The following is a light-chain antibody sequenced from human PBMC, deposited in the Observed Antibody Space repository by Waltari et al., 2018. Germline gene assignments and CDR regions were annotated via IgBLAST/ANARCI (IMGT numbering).Light chain of an antibody. CDR2: EVS. Sequence: QSAPSQPASVSGSPGQSITISCTGSRSDVGGYNYVSWYQQHPVKAPKLLIYEVSNRPSGVSNRFSGSKSGNTASLTISGLQAEDEADYYCSSYTSSSTVVFGGGTKVTVL. J-gene: IGLJ2*01. CDR3: SSYTSSSTVV. V-gene: IGLV2-14*01. CDR1: RSDVGGYNY.